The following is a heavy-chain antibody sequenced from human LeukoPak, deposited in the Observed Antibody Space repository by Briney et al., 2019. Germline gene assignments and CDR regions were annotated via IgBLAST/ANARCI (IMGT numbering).Heavy chain of an antibody. CDR1: GGSFGGYY. CDR2: INHSGST. Sequence: SETLSLTCAVYGGSFGGYYWSWIRQPPGKGLEWIGEINHSGSTNYNPSLKSRVTISVDTSKNQFSLKLSSVTAADTAVYYCARVNNWNFYFGYWGQGTLVTVSS. J-gene: IGHJ4*02. V-gene: IGHV4-34*01. CDR3: ARVNNWNFYFGY. D-gene: IGHD1-7*01.